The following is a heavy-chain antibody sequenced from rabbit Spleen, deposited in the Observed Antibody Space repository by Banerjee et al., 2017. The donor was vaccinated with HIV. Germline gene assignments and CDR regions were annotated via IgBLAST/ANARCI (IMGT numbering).Heavy chain of an antibody. V-gene: IGHV1S7*01. D-gene: IGHD1-1*01. CDR3: ARERHLSSIGGGYVDL. CDR2: IDPVFGIT. Sequence: QLVESGGGLVQPGGSLKLSCKASGFTLSSYYMNWVRQAPGKGLEWIGYIDPVFGITYYANWVNGRFSISRENAQNTVFLQMTSLTAADTATYFCARERHLSSIGGGYVDLWGQGTLVTVS. J-gene: IGHJ4*01. CDR1: GFTLSSYY.